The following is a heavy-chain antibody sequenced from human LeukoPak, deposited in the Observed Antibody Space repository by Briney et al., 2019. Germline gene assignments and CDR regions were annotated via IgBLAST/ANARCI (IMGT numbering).Heavy chain of an antibody. Sequence: GGSLRLSCAASGFTFSSYGMHWVRQAPGKGLEWVAVIRYDGSNKYYADSVKGRFTISRDNSKNTLYLQMNSLRAEDTAVYYCARGEYYDSSGCDYWGQGTLVTVSS. D-gene: IGHD3-22*01. V-gene: IGHV3-33*01. CDR1: GFTFSSYG. CDR2: IRYDGSNK. J-gene: IGHJ4*02. CDR3: ARGEYYDSSGCDY.